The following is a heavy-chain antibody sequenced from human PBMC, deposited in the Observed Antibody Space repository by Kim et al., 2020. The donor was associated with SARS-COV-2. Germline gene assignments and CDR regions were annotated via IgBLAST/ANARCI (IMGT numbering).Heavy chain of an antibody. CDR1: GFTFSSYA. D-gene: IGHD3-3*02. J-gene: IGHJ4*02. CDR2: ISAGGDKT. Sequence: GGSLRLSCAASGFTFSSYAMSWVRQAPGKGLEWVSTISAGGDKTFYADSVKGRFTISRDNSKNTLNLQMNSLRAEDTAVYSCAKAPPFSRHFGYWGQGTRVTVSS. CDR3: AKAPPFSRHFGY. V-gene: IGHV3-23*01.